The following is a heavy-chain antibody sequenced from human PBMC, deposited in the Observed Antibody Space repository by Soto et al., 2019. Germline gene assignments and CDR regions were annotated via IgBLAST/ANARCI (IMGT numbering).Heavy chain of an antibody. CDR3: AKGRIGAVQTPLQFDP. CDR2: ISGSGGST. V-gene: IGHV3-23*01. CDR1: GFTFSSYA. D-gene: IGHD1-26*01. Sequence: GGSLRLSCAASGFTFSSYAMSWVRQAPGKGLEWVSAISGSGGSTYYADSAKGRFTISRDNSKNTLYLQMNSLRAEDTAVYYCAKGRIGAVQTPLQFDPWGQGTLVTVSS. J-gene: IGHJ5*02.